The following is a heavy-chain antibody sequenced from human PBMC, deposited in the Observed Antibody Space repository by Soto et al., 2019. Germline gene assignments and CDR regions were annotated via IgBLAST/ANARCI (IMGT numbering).Heavy chain of an antibody. V-gene: IGHV5-10-1*01. Sequence: GEALKISCKGSGYSLTSYWISWVRQMPGKGLEWMGRIDPSDSYINYSPSFQGHVTISTDKSISTAYLQWSSLKASDTAMYYCARHPGITSTWFDPWGQGTLVTVSS. CDR1: GYSLTSYW. D-gene: IGHD3-10*01. CDR3: ARHPGITSTWFDP. J-gene: IGHJ5*02. CDR2: IDPSDSYI.